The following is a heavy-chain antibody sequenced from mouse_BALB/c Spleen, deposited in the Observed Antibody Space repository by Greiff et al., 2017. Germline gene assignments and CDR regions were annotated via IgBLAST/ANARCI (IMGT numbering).Heavy chain of an antibody. Sequence: EVQRVESGGGLVQPGGSLKLSCAASGFTFSSYTMSWVRQTPEKRLEWVAYISNGGGSTYYPDTVKGRFTISRDNAKNTLYLQMSSLKSEDTAMYYCARQDYYGSSGVDYWGQGTTLTVSS. CDR3: ARQDYYGSSGVDY. J-gene: IGHJ2*01. V-gene: IGHV5-12-2*01. CDR1: GFTFSSYT. CDR2: ISNGGGST. D-gene: IGHD1-1*01.